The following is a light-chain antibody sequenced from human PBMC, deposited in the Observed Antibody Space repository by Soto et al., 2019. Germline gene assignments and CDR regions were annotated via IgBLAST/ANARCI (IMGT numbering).Light chain of an antibody. Sequence: QSALTQSASVSGSPGQSITISCTGTGSVVGSYNLVSWYQQVPGKAPKLMVYEDTKRPSGVSNRFSGSKSGNSASLTISGLQAEDEADYYCSSYTSSRDVVFGGGTKLTVL. CDR1: GSVVGSYNL. CDR3: SSYTSSRDVV. J-gene: IGLJ2*01. CDR2: EDT. V-gene: IGLV2-14*02.